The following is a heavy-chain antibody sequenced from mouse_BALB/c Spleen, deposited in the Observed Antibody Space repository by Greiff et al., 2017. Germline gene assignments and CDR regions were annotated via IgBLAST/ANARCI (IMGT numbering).Heavy chain of an antibody. Sequence: QVHVKQSGAELVKPGASVKLSCKASGYTFTSYYMYWVKQRPGQGLEWIGEINPSNGGTNFNEKFKSKATLTVDKSSSTAYMQLSSLTSEDSAVYYCTREGGLRRGPWFAYWGQGTLVTVSA. D-gene: IGHD2-4*01. CDR1: GYTFTSYY. CDR3: TREGGLRRGPWFAY. J-gene: IGHJ3*01. CDR2: INPSNGGT. V-gene: IGHV1S81*02.